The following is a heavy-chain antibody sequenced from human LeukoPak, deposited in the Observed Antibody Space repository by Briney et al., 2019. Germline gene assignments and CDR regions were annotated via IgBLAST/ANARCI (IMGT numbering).Heavy chain of an antibody. CDR2: ISAYNGNT. CDR1: GYTFTSYG. Sequence: ASVKVSCKASGYTFTSYGISWVRQAPGQGLEWMGWISAYNGNTNYAQKLQGRVTMTTDTSTSTAYMELRSLRSDDTAVYYCARDPSNTSGWYWYLDVWGRGTLVTVSS. J-gene: IGHJ2*01. V-gene: IGHV1-18*01. D-gene: IGHD6-19*01. CDR3: ARDPSNTSGWYWYLDV.